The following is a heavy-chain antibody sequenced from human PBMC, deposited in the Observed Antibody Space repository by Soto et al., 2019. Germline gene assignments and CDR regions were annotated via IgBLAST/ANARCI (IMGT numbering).Heavy chain of an antibody. CDR1: GFTFSSYA. V-gene: IGHV3-30-3*01. J-gene: IGHJ6*02. CDR3: ARVSDYYYYYYGMDV. Sequence: QVQLVESGGGVVQPGRSLRLSCAASGFTFSSYAMHWVRQAPGKGLEWVAVISYDGSNKYYADSVKGRFTISRDNSKNTLYLQMNSLRAEDTAVYYCARVSDYYYYYYGMDVWGQGTTVTVSS. CDR2: ISYDGSNK. D-gene: IGHD4-17*01.